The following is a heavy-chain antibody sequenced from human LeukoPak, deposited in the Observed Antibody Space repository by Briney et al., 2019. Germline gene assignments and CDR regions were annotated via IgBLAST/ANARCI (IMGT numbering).Heavy chain of an antibody. J-gene: IGHJ6*02. CDR3: ASRHYDILTVHSPGGMDV. V-gene: IGHV4-34*01. CDR2: INHSGST. Sequence: SETLSLTCAVYGGSFSGYYWSWIRQPPGKGLEWIGEINHSGSTNYNPSLKSRVTISVDTSKNQFSLKLSSVTAADTAVYYCASRHYDILTVHSPGGMDVWGQGTTVTVSS. D-gene: IGHD3-9*01. CDR1: GGSFSGYY.